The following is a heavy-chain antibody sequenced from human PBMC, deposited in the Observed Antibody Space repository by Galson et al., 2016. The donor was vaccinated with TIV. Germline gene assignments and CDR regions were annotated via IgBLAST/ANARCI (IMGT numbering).Heavy chain of an antibody. J-gene: IGHJ6*02. D-gene: IGHD1-14*01. CDR3: AKGAKDHVYHGMDV. V-gene: IGHV3-30*02. CDR2: TPYDGNNK. CDR1: GFTFSAFG. Sequence: SLRLSCAASGFTFSAFGMHWVRQSPGMGLEWVAFTPYDGNNKYLADSLKGRFTISRDSAKNSLYLQMHSLRPEDTALYYCAKGAKDHVYHGMDVWGQGTTVSVSS.